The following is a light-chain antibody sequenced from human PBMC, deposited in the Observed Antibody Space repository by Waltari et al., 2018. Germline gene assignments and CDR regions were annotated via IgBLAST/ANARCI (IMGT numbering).Light chain of an antibody. CDR3: QPRNNLPVT. Sequence: EIVLTQSPATLSLSPGDRATSSCRASQSASTYLAWYQQKPGQAPRLLIYDASKRATGIPARFSGSGSGTDFTLTISSLEPEDFAVYYCQPRNNLPVTFGQGTRLEIQ. J-gene: IGKJ5*01. CDR2: DAS. CDR1: QSASTY. V-gene: IGKV3-11*01.